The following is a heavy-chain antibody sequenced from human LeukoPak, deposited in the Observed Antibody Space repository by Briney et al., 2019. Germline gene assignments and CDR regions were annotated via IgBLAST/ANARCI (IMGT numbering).Heavy chain of an antibody. CDR3: ARADILAGYYYFDY. D-gene: IGHD3-9*01. V-gene: IGHV4-30-4*01. CDR1: GGSISSGDYY. CDR2: IYYSGST. J-gene: IGHJ4*02. Sequence: SETLSLTCTVSGGSISSGDYYWSWIRQPPGRGLEWIGYIYYSGSTYYNPSLKSRVTTSVETSKNQFSLKLSSVTAADTAVYYCARADILAGYYYFDYWGQGTLVTVSS.